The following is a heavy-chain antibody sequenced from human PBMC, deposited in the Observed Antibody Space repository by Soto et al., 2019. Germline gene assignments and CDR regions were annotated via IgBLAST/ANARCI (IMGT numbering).Heavy chain of an antibody. Sequence: WGSLRLSCTASGFSFINYGMHFFRHSPCRWLEWVAVIWSDGTKKFYAGSVRGRFTISRDNSKNTIYLQMNSLRAEDTAVYYCARDWWEEPAGKETVSQFDYWGQGTLVTVSS. CDR3: ARDWWEEPAGKETVSQFDY. CDR1: GFSFINYG. D-gene: IGHD6-13*01. J-gene: IGHJ4*02. V-gene: IGHV3-33*01. CDR2: IWSDGTKK.